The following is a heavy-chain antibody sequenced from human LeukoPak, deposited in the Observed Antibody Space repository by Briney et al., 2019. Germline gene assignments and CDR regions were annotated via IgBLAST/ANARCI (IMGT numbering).Heavy chain of an antibody. J-gene: IGHJ6*03. CDR2: IYASGST. V-gene: IGHV4-4*09. CDR3: ASSAAMRSYYYYMDV. Sequence: SETLSLTCTVSGGSISSYYWSWIRQPPGKGLEWIGYIYASGSTNYNPSLKSRVTISVDTSKNQFSLKLSSVTAADTAVYYCASSAAMRSYYYYMDVWGKGTTVTVSS. CDR1: GGSISSYY. D-gene: IGHD5-18*01.